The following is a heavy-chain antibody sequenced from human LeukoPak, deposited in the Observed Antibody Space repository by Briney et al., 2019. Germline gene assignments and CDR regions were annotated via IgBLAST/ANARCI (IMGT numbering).Heavy chain of an antibody. V-gene: IGHV4-38-2*01. CDR2: IYHSGNI. J-gene: IGHJ4*02. CDR1: GYSISSGYY. Sequence: SETLSLTCAVSGYSISSGYYWGWIRQPPGKGLEWIGSIYHSGNIYYNPSLKSRVTISVDTSKNRISLKLSSVTATDTAVYYCARHYFWSGYYFDHWGQGTLVTVSS. CDR3: ARHYFWSGYYFDH. D-gene: IGHD3-3*01.